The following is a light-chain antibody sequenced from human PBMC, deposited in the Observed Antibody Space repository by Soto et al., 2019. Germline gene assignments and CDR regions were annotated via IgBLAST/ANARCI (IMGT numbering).Light chain of an antibody. CDR2: DAS. CDR3: QQCDQLPLT. CDR1: QDTSNC. Sequence: DIQMTQSPSSLSASVGDRFAITCQASQDTSNCLNWYQQKPGKAPKLLIYDASKLETGVPSRFSGSGSATDFTLTISSLQAEDIARYYCQQCDQLPLTFGGGTKVDIK. J-gene: IGKJ4*01. V-gene: IGKV1-33*01.